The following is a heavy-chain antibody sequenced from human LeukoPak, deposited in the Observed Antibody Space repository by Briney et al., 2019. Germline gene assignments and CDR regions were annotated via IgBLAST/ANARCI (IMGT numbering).Heavy chain of an antibody. CDR3: ARGGYCSGGSRLADDAFYI. J-gene: IGHJ3*02. Sequence: ASVKVSCKASGYTFTSYYMHWVRQAPGQGLEWMGIINPSGGSTSYAQKFQGRVTMTRDTSTSTVYMELSSLRSEDTAVYYCARGGYCSGGSRLADDAFYIWGQGTMVTVSS. V-gene: IGHV1-46*01. CDR1: GYTFTSYY. CDR2: INPSGGST. D-gene: IGHD2-15*01.